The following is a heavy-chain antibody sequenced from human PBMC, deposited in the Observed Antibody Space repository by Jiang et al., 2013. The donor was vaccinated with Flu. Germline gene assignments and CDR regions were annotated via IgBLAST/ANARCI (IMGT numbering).Heavy chain of an antibody. J-gene: IGHJ4*02. V-gene: IGHV1-3*01. CDR2: INAGNGNT. CDR1: GYTFTSYA. CDR3: ARESPMVRGVIGY. Sequence: GAEVKKPGASVKVSCKASGYTFTSYAMHWVRQAPGQRLEWMGWINAGNGNTKYSQKFQGRVTITRDTSASTAYMELSSLRSEDTAVYYCARESPMVRGVIGYWGQGTLVTVSS. D-gene: IGHD3-10*01.